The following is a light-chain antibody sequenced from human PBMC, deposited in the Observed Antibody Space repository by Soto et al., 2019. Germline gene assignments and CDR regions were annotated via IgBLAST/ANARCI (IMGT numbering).Light chain of an antibody. Sequence: EIVMTQSPATLSVSPVERATLSCRASQSVSSNLAWYQQKPVQAPRLLIYGASTRATGIPARFSGSWSGTEFTLTISSLQSEDFAVYYCQQYNNWPPYTFGQGTKLEIK. CDR2: GAS. CDR3: QQYNNWPPYT. J-gene: IGKJ2*01. V-gene: IGKV3-15*01. CDR1: QSVSSN.